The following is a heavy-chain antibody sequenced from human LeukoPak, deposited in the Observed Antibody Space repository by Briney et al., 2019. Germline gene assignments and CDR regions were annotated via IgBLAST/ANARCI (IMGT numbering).Heavy chain of an antibody. J-gene: IGHJ3*02. V-gene: IGHV3-20*04. D-gene: IGHD6-19*01. CDR1: GFTSDDYG. Sequence: PGGSLRLSCAASGFTSDDYGMRWVRQGPGKGWEWVSGINWIGGSTGYADFVKGRFTICRDNAKNSLYLQMNSLRAEDAALYYCARDQGSGWSYAFDIWGQGTMVTVSS. CDR3: ARDQGSGWSYAFDI. CDR2: INWIGGST.